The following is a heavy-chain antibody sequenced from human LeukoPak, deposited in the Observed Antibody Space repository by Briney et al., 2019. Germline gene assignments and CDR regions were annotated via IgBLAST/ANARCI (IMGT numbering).Heavy chain of an antibody. CDR2: ISGSGGST. J-gene: IGHJ4*02. CDR1: GFTFSSYG. D-gene: IGHD3-10*01. CDR3: AKDKDPSITMVRGVLDY. Sequence: GGTLRLSCAASGFTFSSYGMSWVRQAPGKGLEWVSAISGSGGSTYYADSVKGRFTISRDNSKNTLYLQMNSLRAEDTAVYYCAKDKDPSITMVRGVLDYWGQGTLVTVSS. V-gene: IGHV3-23*01.